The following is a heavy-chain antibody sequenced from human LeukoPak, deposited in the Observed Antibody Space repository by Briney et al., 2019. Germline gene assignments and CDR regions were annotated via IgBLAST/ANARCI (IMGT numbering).Heavy chain of an antibody. V-gene: IGHV4-34*01. J-gene: IGHJ3*02. CDR3: ATAAWNDTAFDI. CDR1: GGSFSGYY. CDR2: INHSGST. Sequence: SETLSLTCAFYGGSFSGYYWSWIRQPPGKGLEWIGEINHSGSTNYNPSLKSRVTISVDTSKNQFSLKLSSVTAADTAVYYCATAAWNDTAFDIWGQGTMVTVSS. D-gene: IGHD1-1*01.